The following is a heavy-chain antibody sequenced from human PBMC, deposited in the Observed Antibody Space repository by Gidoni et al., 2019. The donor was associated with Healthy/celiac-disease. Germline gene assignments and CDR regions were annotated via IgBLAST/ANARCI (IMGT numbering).Heavy chain of an antibody. Sequence: QVQLVQSGAEVKKPGASVKVSCKASGYTFSSYGISWVRQARGQGLEWMGWISVYNGNTSYAQKLQGRVTMTTDTSTSTAYMELRSLRSDDTAVYYCARDTDDSSGYYEGYCDYWGQGTLVTVSS. CDR3: ARDTDDSSGYYEGYCDY. V-gene: IGHV1-18*04. J-gene: IGHJ4*02. D-gene: IGHD3-22*01. CDR2: ISVYNGNT. CDR1: GYTFSSYG.